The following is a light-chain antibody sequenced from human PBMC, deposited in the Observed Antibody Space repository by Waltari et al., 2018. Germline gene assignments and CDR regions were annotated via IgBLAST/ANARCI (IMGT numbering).Light chain of an antibody. CDR2: KNS. CDR1: SSNLGSNP. J-gene: IGLJ3*02. Sequence: QSLLTQPPSASGTPGQRVTISCSGSSSNLGSNPVYWYQHLPGTAPNVLIYKNSQRPSGVPDRFSGSKSGTSASLAMSGLRSEDEGDYYCAAWDNSLSAWVFGGGTKLTVL. CDR3: AAWDNSLSAWV. V-gene: IGLV1-47*01.